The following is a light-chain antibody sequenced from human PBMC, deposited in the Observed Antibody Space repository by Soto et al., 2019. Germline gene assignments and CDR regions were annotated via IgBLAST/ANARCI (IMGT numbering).Light chain of an antibody. Sequence: DVQMTQSPSSLSALVGDRVTVTCRASQSVSRYFNWYHHKPGKAPKLLINAASNLRSGVPSRFSGSGSGTDFTLTIDGLQPEDYAVYYCQQSYITPPITFGQGTRLEIK. CDR2: AAS. CDR3: QQSYITPPIT. V-gene: IGKV1-39*01. CDR1: QSVSRY. J-gene: IGKJ5*01.